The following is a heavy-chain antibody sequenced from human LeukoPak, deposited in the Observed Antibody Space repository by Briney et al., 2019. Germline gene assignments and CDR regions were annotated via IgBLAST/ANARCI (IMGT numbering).Heavy chain of an antibody. D-gene: IGHD6-19*01. CDR1: GYSFTSYW. CDR2: IYPGDSDT. V-gene: IGHV5-51*01. J-gene: IGHJ4*02. CDR3: ARLKQQEQWLPWLDY. Sequence: GESLKISCKGSGYSFTSYWIGWVRQMPGKGLEWMGIIYPGDSDTRYSPSFQGQVTISADKSISTAYLQWSSLKASDTAMHYCARLKQQEQWLPWLDYWGQGTLVTVSS.